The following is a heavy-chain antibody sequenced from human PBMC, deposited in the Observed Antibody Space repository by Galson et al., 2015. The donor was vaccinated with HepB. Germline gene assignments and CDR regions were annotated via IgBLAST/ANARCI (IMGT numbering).Heavy chain of an antibody. CDR1: GDSVSSNSAT. CDR3: ARVGRGYCTSTDCYYSFDY. CDR2: AYYRSKWYD. J-gene: IGHJ4*02. V-gene: IGHV6-1*01. Sequence: CAISGDSVSSNSATWNWIRQSPSRGLEWLGRAYYRSKWYDDYAPSFKSRITINPDTSKNQFSLQLNSVTPEDTALYYCARVGRGYCTSTDCYYSFDYWGQGTLVTVSS. D-gene: IGHD2-2*01.